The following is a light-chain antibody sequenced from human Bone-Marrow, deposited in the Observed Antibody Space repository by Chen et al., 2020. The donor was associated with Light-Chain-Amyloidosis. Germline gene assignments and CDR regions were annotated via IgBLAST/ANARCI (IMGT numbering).Light chain of an antibody. V-gene: IGLV6-57*01. J-gene: IGLJ3*02. Sequence: NFMLTQPHSVSESPGKTVIISCTRSSGSIATNYVQWYQQRPDSSPTTVIYEDDQRPSGVPARCSGSIDRSSNSASLTISGLKTEDEADYYCQSYQGSSQGVFGGGTKLTVL. CDR3: QSYQGSSQGV. CDR2: EDD. CDR1: SGSIATNY.